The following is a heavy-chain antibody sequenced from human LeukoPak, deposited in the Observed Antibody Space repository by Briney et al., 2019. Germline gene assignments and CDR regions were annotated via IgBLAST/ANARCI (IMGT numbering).Heavy chain of an antibody. J-gene: IGHJ4*02. CDR2: MNPNSGNT. D-gene: IGHD6-19*01. Sequence: ASVKVSCKASGYTFTSYDINWVRQATGQGLEWMGWMNPNSGNTGYAQKFQGRVTITRNTSISTAYMELSSLRAEDTAVYYCAKDRSGWLSSTPFDYWGQGTLVTVSS. CDR1: GYTFTSYD. V-gene: IGHV1-8*03. CDR3: AKDRSGWLSSTPFDY.